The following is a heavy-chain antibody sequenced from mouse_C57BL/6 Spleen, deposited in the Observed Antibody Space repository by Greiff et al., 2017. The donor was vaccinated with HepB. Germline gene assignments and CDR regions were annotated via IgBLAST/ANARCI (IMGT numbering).Heavy chain of an antibody. V-gene: IGHV1-39*01. CDR2: INPNYGTT. D-gene: IGHD2-4*01. CDR3: ARSRGIYYDYDGAWFAY. Sequence: VQLQQSGPELVKPGASVKISCKASGYSFTDYNMNWVKQSNGKSLEWIGVINPNYGTTSYNQKFKGKATLTVDQSSSTAYMQLNSLTSEDSAVYYCARSRGIYYDYDGAWFAYWGQGTLVTVSA. CDR1: GYSFTDYN. J-gene: IGHJ3*01.